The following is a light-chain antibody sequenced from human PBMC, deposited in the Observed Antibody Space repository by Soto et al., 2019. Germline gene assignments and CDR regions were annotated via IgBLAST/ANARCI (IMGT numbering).Light chain of an antibody. CDR2: GAS. CDR1: QSVSNNY. V-gene: IGKV3-20*01. Sequence: EIVMTQSPATLSVSPGERATLSCRAIQSVSNNYLAWYQQKPGQAPRLLIYGASNRATGIPDRFSGSGSGTTFTLTISRLEPEDFAVYYCQRYGRSPPITFGQGTRLEIK. CDR3: QRYGRSPPIT. J-gene: IGKJ5*01.